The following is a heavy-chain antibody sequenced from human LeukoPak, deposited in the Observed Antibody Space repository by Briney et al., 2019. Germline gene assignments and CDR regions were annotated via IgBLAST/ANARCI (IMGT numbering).Heavy chain of an antibody. J-gene: IGHJ4*02. D-gene: IGHD3-3*02. CDR1: GGSINSGSYY. CDR3: ARPKVLGYGVDY. CDR2: IYTSGDT. V-gene: IGHV4-61*02. Sequence: QPSQTLSLTCTVSGGSINSGSYYWTWIRQPAGKGLEWIGRIYTSGDTNYKPSLKSRVTISVDASKNQFSLRLGSVTAADTAVYYCARPKVLGYGVDYWGQGTLVTVSS.